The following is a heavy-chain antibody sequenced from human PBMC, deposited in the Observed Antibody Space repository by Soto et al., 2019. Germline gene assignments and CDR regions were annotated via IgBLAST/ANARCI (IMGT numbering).Heavy chain of an antibody. V-gene: IGHV3-30-3*01. CDR3: AKGFIVVVTVIRPDDAFVV. D-gene: IGHD2-21*02. CDR2: ISYDGNNT. J-gene: IGHJ3*01. CDR1: GFSFSNFA. Sequence: PGGSLRLSCAASGFSFSNFALHWVRQAPGKGLEWMALISYDGNNTKYADSVKARFTISRDNSKNTLYLGMTSLRAEDTAIYYCAKGFIVVVTVIRPDDAFVVWGHGTLVTVS.